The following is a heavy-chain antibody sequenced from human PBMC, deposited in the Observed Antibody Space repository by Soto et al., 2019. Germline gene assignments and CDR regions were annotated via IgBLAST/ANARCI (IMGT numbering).Heavy chain of an antibody. J-gene: IGHJ4*02. V-gene: IGHV1-3*05. D-gene: IGHD6-19*01. CDR1: GYTFTGYA. CDR3: ARAVAVPADFDY. Sequence: QVQLVQSGAEEKKPGASVKVSCKASGYTFTGYAMHWVRQAPGQRLEWMGWSNAGNGNTKYSQKFQGRVTITRDTSASTAYMELSSLRSEDTAVYSCARAVAVPADFDYWGQGTLVTVSS. CDR2: SNAGNGNT.